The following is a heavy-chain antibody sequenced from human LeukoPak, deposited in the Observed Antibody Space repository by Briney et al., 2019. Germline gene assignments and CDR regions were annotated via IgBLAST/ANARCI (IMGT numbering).Heavy chain of an antibody. Sequence: GGSLRLSCAASGFTFSSYSMNWVRQAPGKGLEWVSSISSSSSYIYYADSVKGRFTISRDNAKNSLYLQMNSLRAEDTAVYYCARGSNYYDSSGYFPPQPDFDYWGQGTLVTVSS. CDR1: GFTFSSYS. D-gene: IGHD3-22*01. V-gene: IGHV3-21*01. CDR2: ISSSSSYI. J-gene: IGHJ4*02. CDR3: ARGSNYYDSSGYFPPQPDFDY.